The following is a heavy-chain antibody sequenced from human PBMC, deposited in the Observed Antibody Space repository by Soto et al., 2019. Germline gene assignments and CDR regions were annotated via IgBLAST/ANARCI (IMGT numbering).Heavy chain of an antibody. CDR2: ISYDGSNK. V-gene: IGHV3-30-3*01. Sequence: LRLSCAASGFTFSSYAMHWVRQAPGKGLEWVAVISYDGSNKYYADSVKGRFTISRDNSKNTLYLQMNSLRAEDTAVYYCARDLPVVTSGYYYYYGMDVWGQGTTVTVSS. CDR3: ARDLPVVTSGYYYYYGMDV. CDR1: GFTFSSYA. D-gene: IGHD2-21*02. J-gene: IGHJ6*02.